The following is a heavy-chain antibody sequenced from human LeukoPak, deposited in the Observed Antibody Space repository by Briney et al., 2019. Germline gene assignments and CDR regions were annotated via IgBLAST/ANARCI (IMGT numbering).Heavy chain of an antibody. J-gene: IGHJ3*02. CDR3: ATDLLWSPRNDAFDI. V-gene: IGHV1-2*06. CDR2: INPNSGGT. Sequence: GASVKVSCKASGYTFTGYYMHWVRQAPGQGLEQMGRINPNSGGTNYAQKFQGRVTMTRDTSISTAYMELSRLRSDDTAVYYCATDLLWSPRNDAFDIWGQGTMVTVSS. D-gene: IGHD2-2*01. CDR1: GYTFTGYY.